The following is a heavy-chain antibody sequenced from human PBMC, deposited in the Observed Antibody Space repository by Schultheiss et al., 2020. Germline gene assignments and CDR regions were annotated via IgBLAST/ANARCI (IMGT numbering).Heavy chain of an antibody. D-gene: IGHD5-12*01. Sequence: GGSLRLSCAASGFTFDDYAMHWVRQAPGKGLEWVSGISWNSGSIGYADSVKGRFTISRDNAKNSLYLQMNSLRAEDTALYYCARDPGYSGYDSPDYWGQGTLVTVSS. CDR3: ARDPGYSGYDSPDY. J-gene: IGHJ4*02. CDR2: ISWNSGSI. V-gene: IGHV3-9*01. CDR1: GFTFDDYA.